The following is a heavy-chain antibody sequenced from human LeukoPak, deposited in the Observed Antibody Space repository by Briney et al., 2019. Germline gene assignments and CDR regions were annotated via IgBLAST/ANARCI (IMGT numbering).Heavy chain of an antibody. J-gene: IGHJ6*02. CDR1: GFTFSSYG. Sequence: GGSLRLSCAASGFTFSSYGMHWVRQAPGKGLEWVSVIWSDGSSKHYGDSVKGRFTISRDNSKNTLYLQMNSLRAEDTAVYHCARGQSPSYYDMDVWGQGTTVTVSS. V-gene: IGHV3-33*01. CDR2: IWSDGSSK. CDR3: ARGQSPSYYDMDV. D-gene: IGHD6-19*01.